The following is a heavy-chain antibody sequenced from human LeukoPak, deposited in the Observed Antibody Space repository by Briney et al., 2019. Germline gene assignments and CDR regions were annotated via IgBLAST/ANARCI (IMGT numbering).Heavy chain of an antibody. CDR1: GGSFSGYY. J-gene: IGHJ4*02. CDR2: INHSGST. V-gene: IGHV4-34*01. Sequence: SETLSLTCAVYGGSFSGYYWSWIRQPPGKGLEWIGEINHSGSTNYNPSLKSRVTISVDTSKNQFSLKLSSVTAADTAVYYCARGREYSGCTFDYWGREPWSPSPQ. CDR3: ARGREYSGCTFDY. D-gene: IGHD5-12*01.